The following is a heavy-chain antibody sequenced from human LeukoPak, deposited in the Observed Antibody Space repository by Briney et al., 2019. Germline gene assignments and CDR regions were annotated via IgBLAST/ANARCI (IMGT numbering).Heavy chain of an antibody. CDR1: GYTFTSYD. D-gene: IGHD3-10*01. Sequence: ASVKVSCKASGYTFTSYDINWVRQATGQGLEWMGWMNPNSGNTGYAQKFQGRVTITRNTSISTAYMELSSLRSEDTAVYYCARDGAYYGSGSYYKCSMDVWGQGTTVTVSS. V-gene: IGHV1-8*01. J-gene: IGHJ6*02. CDR3: ARDGAYYGSGSYYKCSMDV. CDR2: MNPNSGNT.